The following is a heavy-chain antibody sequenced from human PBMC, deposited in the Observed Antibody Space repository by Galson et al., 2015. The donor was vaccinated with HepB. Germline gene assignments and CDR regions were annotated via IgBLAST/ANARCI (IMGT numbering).Heavy chain of an antibody. V-gene: IGHV3-30-3*01. J-gene: IGHJ6*03. Sequence: SLRLSCAASGFTFSSFAMHWVRQAPGKGLEWVAVISYDGNDKYYADSVKGRFTISRDNSKNTLSVQMNSLRAEDTAVYYCARDGSSSLRQYYYYMDVWGKGTTVTVSS. CDR1: GFTFSSFA. CDR3: ARDGSSSLRQYYYYMDV. CDR2: ISYDGNDK. D-gene: IGHD6-13*01.